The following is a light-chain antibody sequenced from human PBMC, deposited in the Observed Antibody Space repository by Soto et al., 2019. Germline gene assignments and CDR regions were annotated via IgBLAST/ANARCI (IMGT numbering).Light chain of an antibody. CDR2: ESS. CDR3: QHYNSYSEA. V-gene: IGKV3-11*01. Sequence: EIVLTQSPATLSFYPGERATLSCRASQSVDNYLDWYQQKPGQAPRLLIYESSNRATGIPARFSGSGSGTDFILTISSLEPEDFATYYCQHYNSYSEAFGQGTKVDIK. CDR1: QSVDNY. J-gene: IGKJ1*01.